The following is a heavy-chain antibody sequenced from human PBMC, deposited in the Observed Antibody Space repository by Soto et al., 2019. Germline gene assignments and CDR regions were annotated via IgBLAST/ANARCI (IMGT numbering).Heavy chain of an antibody. D-gene: IGHD3-3*01. J-gene: IGHJ5*02. Sequence: EVRLLESGGCLVQPGGSLRLSCAASGLTVGSSAMTWVRQAPGKGLEWISSLSGDGKATYYADSVKGRFTISRDISQNTLFLQMDSLRVEDTAIYFCARITMSWGQGTRVTVSS. CDR1: GLTVGSSA. CDR3: ARITMS. CDR2: LSGDGKAT. V-gene: IGHV3-23*01.